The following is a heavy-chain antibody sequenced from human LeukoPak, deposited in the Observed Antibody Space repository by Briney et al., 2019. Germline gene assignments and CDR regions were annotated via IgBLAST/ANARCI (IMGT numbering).Heavy chain of an antibody. V-gene: IGHV1-69*05. CDR2: IIPIFGTA. CDR3: AIAPGSLGFWFDP. Sequence: SVKVSCKASGGTFSSYAISWVRQAPGQGLEWMGGIIPIFGTANYAQKFQGRVTITTDESTSTAYMELSSLRSEDTAVYYCAIAPGSLGFWFDPWGQGTLVTVSS. J-gene: IGHJ5*02. D-gene: IGHD7-27*01. CDR1: GGTFSSYA.